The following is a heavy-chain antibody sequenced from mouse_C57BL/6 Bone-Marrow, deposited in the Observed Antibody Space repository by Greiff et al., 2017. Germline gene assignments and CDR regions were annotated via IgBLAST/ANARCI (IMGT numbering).Heavy chain of an antibody. CDR2: INPNNGGT. J-gene: IGHJ1*03. D-gene: IGHD1-1*01. Sequence: EVKLEESGPELVKPGASVKMSCKASGYTFTDYNMHWVKQSHGKSLEWIGYINPNNGGTSYNQKFKGKATLTVNKSSSTAYMELRSLTSEDSAVYYCARFGVITTVVATRYFDVWGTGTTVTVSS. CDR1: GYTFTDYN. CDR3: ARFGVITTVVATRYFDV. V-gene: IGHV1-22*01.